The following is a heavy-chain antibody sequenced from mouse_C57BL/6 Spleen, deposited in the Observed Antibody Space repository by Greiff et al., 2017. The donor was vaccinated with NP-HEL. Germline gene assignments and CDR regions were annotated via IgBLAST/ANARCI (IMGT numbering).Heavy chain of an antibody. J-gene: IGHJ2*01. D-gene: IGHD1-1*01. CDR1: GYTFTSYW. Sequence: LQPGAELVKPGASVKLSCKASGYTFTSYWMHWVKQRPGQGLEWIGMIHPNSGSTNYNEKFKSKATLTVDKSSSTAYMQLSSLTSEDSAVYYCARLLLRYLFDYWGQGTTLTVSS. CDR2: IHPNSGST. CDR3: ARLLLRYLFDY. V-gene: IGHV1-64*01.